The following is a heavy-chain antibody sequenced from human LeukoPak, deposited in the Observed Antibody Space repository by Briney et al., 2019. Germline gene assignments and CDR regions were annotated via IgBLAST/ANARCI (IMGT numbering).Heavy chain of an antibody. CDR1: GGSFSGYY. CDR2: INHSGST. J-gene: IGHJ5*02. D-gene: IGHD1-7*01. CDR3: ARGRQLRYPNLFPGWFDP. V-gene: IGHV4-34*01. Sequence: KPSETLSLTCAVYGGSFSGYYWSWIRQPPGKGLEWIGEINHSGSTNYNPSLKSRVTISVDTSKNQFSLKLSSVTAADTAVYYCARGRQLRYPNLFPGWFDPWGQGTLVTVSS.